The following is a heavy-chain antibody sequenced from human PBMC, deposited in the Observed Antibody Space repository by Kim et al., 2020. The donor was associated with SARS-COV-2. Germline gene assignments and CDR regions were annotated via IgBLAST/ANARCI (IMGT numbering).Heavy chain of an antibody. D-gene: IGHD4-17*01. CDR2: VYYTGDT. V-gene: IGHV4-39*01. Sequence: SETLSLTCTVSGGSISTAFYWGWIRQPPGKGLEWIGSVYYTGDTYYSPSLKGRVTIYVDTSKNQFSLDVNSVTAADTAMYYCARPSSRVGDYALWGQGT. CDR1: GGSISTAFY. J-gene: IGHJ4*02. CDR3: ARPSSRVGDYAL.